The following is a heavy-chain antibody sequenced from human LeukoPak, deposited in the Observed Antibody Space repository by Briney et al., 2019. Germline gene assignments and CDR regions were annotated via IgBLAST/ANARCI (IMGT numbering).Heavy chain of an antibody. CDR2: INPSGGST. D-gene: IGHD3-3*01. V-gene: IGHV1-46*01. CDR1: GYTFTSYY. CDR3: ARGHDFWSGYYTGVDY. Sequence: ASVKVSCKASGYTFTSYYMHWVRQAPGQGLEWMGIINPSGGSTSYAQKFQGRVTMTRDTSTSTVYMELSNLRSEDTAVYYCARGHDFWSGYYTGVDYWGQGTLVTVSS. J-gene: IGHJ4*02.